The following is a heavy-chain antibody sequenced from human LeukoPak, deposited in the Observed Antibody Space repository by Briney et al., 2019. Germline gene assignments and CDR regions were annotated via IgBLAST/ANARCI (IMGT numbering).Heavy chain of an antibody. J-gene: IGHJ3*01. V-gene: IGHV5-51*01. Sequence: GESLKISCKASGYSFTDYWIGWVRQVPGKGLEWMGIVYPGNSDTGYSPSFQGQVTISVDKSITTAYLQWSSLKASDTAMYYCASPQAAYCGGDCYSPWGQGTKVTVSS. CDR1: GYSFTDYW. D-gene: IGHD2-21*02. CDR2: VYPGNSDT. CDR3: ASPQAAYCGGDCYSP.